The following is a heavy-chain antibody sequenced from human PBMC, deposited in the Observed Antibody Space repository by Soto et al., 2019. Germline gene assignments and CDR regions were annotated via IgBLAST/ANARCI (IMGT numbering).Heavy chain of an antibody. J-gene: IGHJ4*02. CDR2: MSYDGSNK. V-gene: IGHV3-30-3*01. CDR1: GFTFSSYA. Sequence: LRLSRAASGFTFSSYAMHWFHEAPGPGLEGVAGMSYDGSNKYYADSVKGRFTISRDNPKNTLYLQTNTLRAEDTTGYYCARDRPIRRDGYNIGYWGQGIQVTVSS. D-gene: IGHD5-12*01. CDR3: ARDRPIRRDGYNIGY.